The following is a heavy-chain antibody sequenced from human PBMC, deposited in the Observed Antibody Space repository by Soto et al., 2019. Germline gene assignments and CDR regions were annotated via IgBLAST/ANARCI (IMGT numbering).Heavy chain of an antibody. Sequence: QITLKESGPTLVKPTQTLTLTCTFSGFSLSTSGVGVGWIRQPPGKALEWLALIYWNDDKRYSPSLMNRLTITKDTSKNQVVLAMTNMEPVDTATYYCAHRQGQGQWLLRRQVDWSDPWGQGTLVTVSS. D-gene: IGHD6-19*01. CDR2: IYWNDDK. V-gene: IGHV2-5*01. J-gene: IGHJ5*02. CDR1: GFSLSTSGVG. CDR3: AHRQGQGQWLLRRQVDWSDP.